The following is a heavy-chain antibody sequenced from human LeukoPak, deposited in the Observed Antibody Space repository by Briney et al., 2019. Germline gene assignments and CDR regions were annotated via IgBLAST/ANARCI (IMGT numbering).Heavy chain of an antibody. CDR2: ISSSGSTI. V-gene: IGHV3-48*03. J-gene: IGHJ4*02. D-gene: IGHD6-13*01. Sequence: TGGSLRLSCAASGFTFRSYEMNWVRQAPGKGLEWVSYISSSGSTIYYADSVKGRFTISRDNAKNSLYLQMNSLRAEDTAVYYCARYPHSSSWPSYFDYWGQGTLVTVSS. CDR1: GFTFRSYE. CDR3: ARYPHSSSWPSYFDY.